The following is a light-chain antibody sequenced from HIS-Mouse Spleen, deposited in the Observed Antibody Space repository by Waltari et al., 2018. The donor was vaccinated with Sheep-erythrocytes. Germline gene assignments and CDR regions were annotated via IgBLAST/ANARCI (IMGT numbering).Light chain of an antibody. Sequence: EIVLTQSPGTLSLSPGERATLPCRASQSVSSSYVAWYQQQPGPAPRPLIYGASSRATGIPDRFSGSGSGTDFTLTISRLEPEDFAVYYCQQYGSSPFTFGPGTKVDIK. CDR2: GAS. V-gene: IGKV3-20*01. J-gene: IGKJ3*01. CDR1: QSVSSSY. CDR3: QQYGSSPFT.